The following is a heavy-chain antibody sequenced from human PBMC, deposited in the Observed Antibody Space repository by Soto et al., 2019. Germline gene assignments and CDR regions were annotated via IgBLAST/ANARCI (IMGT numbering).Heavy chain of an antibody. V-gene: IGHV1-18*01. CDR2: ISAYNGNT. Sequence: GAAVKVSWKASGYTLTSYGISWGRQALGQGLEWMGWISAYNGNTNYAQKLQGRVTMTTDTSTSTAYMELRSLRSDDTAVYYCARDRYSGSYRVFDYWGQGTLVTVSS. CDR1: GYTLTSYG. CDR3: ARDRYSGSYRVFDY. J-gene: IGHJ4*02. D-gene: IGHD1-26*01.